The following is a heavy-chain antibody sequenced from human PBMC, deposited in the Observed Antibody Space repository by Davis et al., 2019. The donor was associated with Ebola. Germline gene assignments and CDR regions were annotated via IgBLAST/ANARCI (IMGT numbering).Heavy chain of an antibody. J-gene: IGHJ4*02. D-gene: IGHD3-10*01. Sequence: SLKISCAASGFTFDDYAMHWVRQAPGKGLEWVSGISWNSGSIGYADSVKGRFTISRDNAKNSLYLQMNSLRAEDTAVYYCAKIRGGFDYWGQGTLVTVSS. CDR2: ISWNSGSI. V-gene: IGHV3-9*01. CDR3: AKIRGGFDY. CDR1: GFTFDDYA.